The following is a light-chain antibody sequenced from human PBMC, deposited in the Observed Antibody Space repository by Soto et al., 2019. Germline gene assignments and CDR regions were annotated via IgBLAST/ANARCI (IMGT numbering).Light chain of an antibody. CDR3: QQYGSSSPWT. Sequence: DIQMTQSPSTLSASVGDRVTITCRASQSVGSWLAWYQQKPGKAPKLLIYKASSLESGGPSRFSGSGSGTEFSLTISRLQPDDFASYHCQQYGSSSPWTFGQGTKVEIK. CDR1: QSVGSW. V-gene: IGKV1-5*03. J-gene: IGKJ1*01. CDR2: KAS.